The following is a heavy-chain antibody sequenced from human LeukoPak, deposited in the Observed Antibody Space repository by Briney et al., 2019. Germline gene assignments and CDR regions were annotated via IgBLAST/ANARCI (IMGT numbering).Heavy chain of an antibody. J-gene: IGHJ4*02. Sequence: SETLSLTCTVSGGPISSGGYYWSWIRQHPGKGLEWIGYIYYSGSTYYNPSLKSRVTISVDTSKNQFSLKLSSVTAADTAVYYCARVSSYYDSSGHFDYWGQGTLVTVSS. CDR2: IYYSGST. CDR1: GGPISSGGYY. CDR3: ARVSSYYDSSGHFDY. V-gene: IGHV4-31*03. D-gene: IGHD3-22*01.